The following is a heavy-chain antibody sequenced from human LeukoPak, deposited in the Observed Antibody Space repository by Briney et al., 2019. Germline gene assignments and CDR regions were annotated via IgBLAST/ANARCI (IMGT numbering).Heavy chain of an antibody. CDR2: IYSGGST. CDR3: ARTNSGYDSFDY. J-gene: IGHJ4*02. V-gene: IGHV3-53*01. D-gene: IGHD5-12*01. CDR1: GFTVGSYY. Sequence: PGGSLRLSCAASGFTVGSYYMNWVRQAPGKGLEWVSVIYSGGSTSSADSVKGRFTISRDNSKNTLYLQMNSLRAEDTAVYYCARTNSGYDSFDYWGQGTLVTVSS.